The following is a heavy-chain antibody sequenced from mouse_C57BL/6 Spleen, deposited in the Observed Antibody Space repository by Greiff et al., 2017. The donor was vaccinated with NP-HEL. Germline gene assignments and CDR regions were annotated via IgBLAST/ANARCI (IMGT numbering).Heavy chain of an antibody. D-gene: IGHD2-3*01. Sequence: VQLQQSGPELVKPGASVKISCKASGYAFSSSWMNWVKQRPGKGLEWIGRIYPGDGDTNYNGKFKGKATLTADKSSSTAYMQLSSLTSEDSAVYFCADDGYSFAYWGQGTLVTVSA. CDR2: IYPGDGDT. CDR3: ADDGYSFAY. J-gene: IGHJ3*01. V-gene: IGHV1-82*01. CDR1: GYAFSSSW.